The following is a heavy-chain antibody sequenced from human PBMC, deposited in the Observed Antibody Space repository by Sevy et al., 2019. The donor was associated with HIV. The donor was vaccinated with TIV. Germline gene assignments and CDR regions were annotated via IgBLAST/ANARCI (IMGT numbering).Heavy chain of an antibody. CDR1: GGSISSSNW. J-gene: IGHJ4*02. D-gene: IGHD3-9*01. Sequence: SETLSLTCAVSGGSISSSNWWSWVRQPPGKGLEWIGEIYHSGSTNYNPSLKSRVTISVDKSNNQFSLKLSSVTAADTAVYYCARSWSYDILTGYYGSFDYWGQGTLVTVSS. V-gene: IGHV4-4*02. CDR2: IYHSGST. CDR3: ARSWSYDILTGYYGSFDY.